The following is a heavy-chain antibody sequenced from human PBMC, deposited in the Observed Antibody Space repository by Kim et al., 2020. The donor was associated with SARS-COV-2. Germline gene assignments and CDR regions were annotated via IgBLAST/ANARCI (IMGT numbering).Heavy chain of an antibody. CDR1: GFTFITYS. V-gene: IGHV3-21*01. CDR2: IRSSSCYI. J-gene: IGHJ4*02. D-gene: IGHD2-15*01. Sequence: GGSLRLCCAASGFTFITYSMNWVRQAPGKGLEWVSSIRSSSCYIYYADSVKGRFTISRDNAKNSLYLQMNSLSAEDTAVYYCARECHPPVDQWWLDGYFAYWGQGALVTVSS. CDR3: ARECHPPVDQWWLDGYFAY.